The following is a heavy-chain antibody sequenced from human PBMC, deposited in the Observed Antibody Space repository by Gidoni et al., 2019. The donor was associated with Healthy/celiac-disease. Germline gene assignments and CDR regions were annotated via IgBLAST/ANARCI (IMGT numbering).Heavy chain of an antibody. CDR2: IYTSGST. CDR3: ARDQTTVMGYYYYGMDV. J-gene: IGHJ6*02. Sequence: QVQLQESGPGLVKPSQTLSLTCTVSGGSISSGSYYWSWIRQPAGKGLEWIGRIYTSGSTNYNPSLKSRVTISVDTSKNQFSLKLSSVTAADTAVYYCARDQTTVMGYYYYGMDVWGQGTTVTVSS. CDR1: GGSISSGSYY. D-gene: IGHD4-4*01. V-gene: IGHV4-61*02.